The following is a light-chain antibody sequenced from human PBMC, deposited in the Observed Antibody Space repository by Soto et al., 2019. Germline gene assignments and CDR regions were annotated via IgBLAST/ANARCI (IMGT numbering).Light chain of an antibody. Sequence: EIVLTQSPATLYLSPGERATLSCRASQSISRHLAWYQQRPGQAPRLIKYDIYYRDSGIPGRFSGSGSGTDFTLTISSLEPEDSAVYYCQQRNWPRITFGQGTKLEI. J-gene: IGKJ2*01. CDR3: QQRNWPRIT. CDR2: DIY. CDR1: QSISRH. V-gene: IGKV3-11*01.